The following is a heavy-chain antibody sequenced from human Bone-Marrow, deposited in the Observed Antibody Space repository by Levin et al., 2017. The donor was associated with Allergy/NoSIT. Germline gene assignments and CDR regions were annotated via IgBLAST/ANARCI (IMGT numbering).Heavy chain of an antibody. Sequence: PGGSLRLSCTASGFSFDSYGMHWVRQAPGKGLEWVAAISFDGSKKYYSDSVKGRFTTSRDNFKNTLYLQMNSLRPEDTALYYCGGDVGYCTGGSCCPEDWGQGTLVTVSS. J-gene: IGHJ4*02. CDR1: GFSFDSYG. D-gene: IGHD2-15*01. V-gene: IGHV3-30*03. CDR2: ISFDGSKK. CDR3: GGDVGYCTGGSCCPED.